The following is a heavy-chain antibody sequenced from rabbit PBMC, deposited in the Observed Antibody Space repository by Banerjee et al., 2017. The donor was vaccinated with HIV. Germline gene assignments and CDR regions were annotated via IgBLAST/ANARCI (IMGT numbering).Heavy chain of an antibody. J-gene: IGHJ2*01. CDR2: IYAGDAST. V-gene: IGHV1S40*01. D-gene: IGHD8-1*01. CDR3: ARDHNAGSSYYRGAFDP. Sequence: QSLEESGGDLVKPGASLTLTCTASGFSFSNNYYIYWVRQAPGKGLEWIACIYAGDASTYYASWVNGRFTISKTSSTTVTLQMTSLTAADTATYFCARDHNAGSSYYRGAFDPWGQGTLVT. CDR1: GFSFSNNYY.